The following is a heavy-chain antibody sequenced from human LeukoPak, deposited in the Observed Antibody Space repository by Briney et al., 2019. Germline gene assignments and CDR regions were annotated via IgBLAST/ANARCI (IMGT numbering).Heavy chain of an antibody. CDR3: ARADITMVRGVNFLDY. V-gene: IGHV4-30-4*01. D-gene: IGHD3-10*01. CDR2: IYYSGST. CDR1: VGSTGGGVSY. Sequence: PSQTLSLTGLVPVGSTGGGVSYWGWSPNPPGRGLEGLGSIYYSGSTYYNPSLKSRVTISVDTSKNQFSLKLSSVTAADTAVYYCARADITMVRGVNFLDYWGQGTLVTVSS. J-gene: IGHJ4*02.